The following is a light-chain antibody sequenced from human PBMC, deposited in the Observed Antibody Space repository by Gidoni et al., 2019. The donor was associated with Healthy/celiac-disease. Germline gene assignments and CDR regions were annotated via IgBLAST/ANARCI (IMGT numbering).Light chain of an antibody. CDR3: AAWDDSLNVV. Sequence: QSVLTQPPSASGTPGQRVTISCSGSSSNIGSNTVNWYQQLPGTDPKPLIYSNNQRPSGVPDRFSGSKSGTSASLASSGLQSEDEADYYCAAWDDSLNVVFGGGTKLTVL. V-gene: IGLV1-44*01. CDR1: SSNIGSNT. J-gene: IGLJ2*01. CDR2: SNN.